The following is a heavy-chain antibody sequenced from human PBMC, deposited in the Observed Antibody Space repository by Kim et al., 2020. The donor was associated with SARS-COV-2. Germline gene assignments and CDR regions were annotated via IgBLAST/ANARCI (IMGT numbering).Heavy chain of an antibody. D-gene: IGHD3-22*01. Sequence: YADSEKGRLTIARDNAKNSLYLQMNSLRAEDTAVYYCARDYSESSGNFDYWGQGTLVTVSS. CDR3: ARDYSESSGNFDY. V-gene: IGHV3-21*01. J-gene: IGHJ4*02.